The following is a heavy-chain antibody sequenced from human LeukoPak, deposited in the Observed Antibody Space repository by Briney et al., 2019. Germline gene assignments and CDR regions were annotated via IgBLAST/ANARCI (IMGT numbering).Heavy chain of an antibody. CDR1: GFTFDDYA. V-gene: IGHV3-9*01. J-gene: IGHJ4*02. D-gene: IGHD5-18*01. CDR2: ISWNSGSI. CDR3: ARGTWIQLWLPVDY. Sequence: PGGSLRLSCAASGFTFDDYAMHWVRQAPGKGLEWVSGISWNSGSIGYADSVKGRFTISRDNAKNSLYLQMNSLRAEDTALYYCARGTWIQLWLPVDYWGQGTLVTVSS.